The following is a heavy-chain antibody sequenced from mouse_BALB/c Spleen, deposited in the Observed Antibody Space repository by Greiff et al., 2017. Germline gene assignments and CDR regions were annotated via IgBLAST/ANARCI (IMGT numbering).Heavy chain of an antibody. J-gene: IGHJ2*01. D-gene: IGHD2-3*01. Sequence: EVKVEESGGGLVQPGGSMNLSCVASGFTFSNYWMNWVRQSPEKGLEWVAEIRLKSNNYATHYAESVKGRFTISRDDSKSSVYLQMNNLRAEDTGMYYCTFDDGYSSFDYWGQGTTLTVSS. CDR2: IRLKSNNYAT. CDR1: GFTFSNYW. V-gene: IGHV6-6*02. CDR3: TFDDGYSSFDY.